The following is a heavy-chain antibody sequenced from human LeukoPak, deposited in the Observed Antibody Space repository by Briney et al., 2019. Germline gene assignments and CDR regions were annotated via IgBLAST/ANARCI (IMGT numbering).Heavy chain of an antibody. D-gene: IGHD5-24*01. J-gene: IGHJ5*02. Sequence: GGSLRLSCAVSGFSLSSYATAWVRQAPGKGLEWVSGIGAGGSDTYYADAVKGRFTISKDSYKNVLYLQMNSLRVEDTALYHCAKDLTYRDGRWEFALWGQGTLVTVSS. V-gene: IGHV3-23*01. CDR3: AKDLTYRDGRWEFAL. CDR2: IGAGGSDT. CDR1: GFSLSSYA.